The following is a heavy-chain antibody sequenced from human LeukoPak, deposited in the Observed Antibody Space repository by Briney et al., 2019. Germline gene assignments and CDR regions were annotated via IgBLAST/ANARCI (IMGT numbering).Heavy chain of an antibody. D-gene: IGHD3-10*01. CDR1: GGSINNYY. Sequence: KPSETLSLTCTVSGGSINNYYWSWIRQPPGKGLEWIGYIYASGSTNYNPSLRSRVTISIDTSKNQFSLKLSSVTAADTAVYYCARLTMDRGVNPEYYYYMDVWGKGTTVTVSS. CDR3: ARLTMDRGVNPEYYYYMDV. V-gene: IGHV4-4*09. CDR2: IYASGST. J-gene: IGHJ6*03.